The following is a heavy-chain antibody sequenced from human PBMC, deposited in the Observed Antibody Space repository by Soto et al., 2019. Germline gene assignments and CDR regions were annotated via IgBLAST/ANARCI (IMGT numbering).Heavy chain of an antibody. D-gene: IGHD6-13*01. CDR2: ISYSGST. J-gene: IGHJ4*02. Sequence: SETLTLTCTVSSDSISSYYWSWIRQPPGKRLEWIGYISYSGSTDYNPSLKSRVTISGDTSKNQFSLKVSSVTAADTAVYYCARGTSWQLPFDYWGQGTLVTVSS. CDR3: ARGTSWQLPFDY. V-gene: IGHV4-59*01. CDR1: SDSISSYY.